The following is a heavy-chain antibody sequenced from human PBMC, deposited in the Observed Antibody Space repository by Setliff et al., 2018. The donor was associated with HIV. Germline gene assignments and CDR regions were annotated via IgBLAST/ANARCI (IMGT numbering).Heavy chain of an antibody. D-gene: IGHD3-10*01. V-gene: IGHV4-59*08. Sequence: PSETLSLTCTVSGGSMSTYYWSWIRQPPGKGLEWIGNIYYSGSTYYNPSLKTRVTISVDGSKNQFSLKLKSVTAADTAVYYCARWHPPYGFWEEDYWGQGTLVTVSS. CDR3: ARWHPPYGFWEEDY. CDR2: IYYSGST. J-gene: IGHJ4*02. CDR1: GGSMSTYY.